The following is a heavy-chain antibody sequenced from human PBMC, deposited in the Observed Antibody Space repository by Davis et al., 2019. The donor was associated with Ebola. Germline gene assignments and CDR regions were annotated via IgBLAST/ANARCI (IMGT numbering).Heavy chain of an antibody. J-gene: IGHJ4*02. V-gene: IGHV4-39*01. CDR2: IYYSGST. Sequence: MPSETLSLTCTVSGGSISSNNYYWGWIRQPPGKGLEWIGSIYYSGSTYYNPSLKSRVTISVDTSKNQFSLKLSSVTAADTAVYYCSRLHYFDYWGQGTLVTVSS. CDR1: GGSISSNNYY. D-gene: IGHD6-13*01. CDR3: SRLHYFDY.